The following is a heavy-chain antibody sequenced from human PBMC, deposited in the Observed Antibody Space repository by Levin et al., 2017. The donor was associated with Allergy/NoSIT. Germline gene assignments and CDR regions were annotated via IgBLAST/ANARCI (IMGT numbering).Heavy chain of an antibody. D-gene: IGHD3-10*01. CDR2: IYYTGNT. Sequence: SSETLSLTCSVSGGSISGSSYHWAWIRQPPGEGLEWIGSIYYTGNTYYKPSLKSRVTISVDTSKNQFSLKLSSVTAADTAVYYCAGEKGFGVIDYWGQGTLVPVSS. CDR1: GGSISGSSYH. V-gene: IGHV4-39*07. CDR3: AGEKGFGVIDY. J-gene: IGHJ4*02.